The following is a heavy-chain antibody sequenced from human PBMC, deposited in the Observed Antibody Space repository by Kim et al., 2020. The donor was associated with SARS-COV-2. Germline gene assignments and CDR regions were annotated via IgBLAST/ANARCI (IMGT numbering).Heavy chain of an antibody. CDR1: GGSFSGYY. Sequence: SETLSLTCAVSGGSFSGYYWSWIRQPPGKGLEWIGEINHSGSTNYNPSLKSRVTISVDTSKNQFSLKLSSGTAADTAVYYCPLLWVPGYSSRPDAFDIWGQGTMVTVSS. J-gene: IGHJ3*02. CDR2: INHSGST. V-gene: IGHV4-34*03. D-gene: IGHD6-13*01. CDR3: PLLWVPGYSSRPDAFDI.